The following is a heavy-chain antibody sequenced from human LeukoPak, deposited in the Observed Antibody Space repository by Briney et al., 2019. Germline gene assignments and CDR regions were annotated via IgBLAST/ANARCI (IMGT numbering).Heavy chain of an antibody. CDR3: ARDFYGGKGAFDI. V-gene: IGHV1-46*01. CDR2: INPSGGST. J-gene: IGHJ3*02. D-gene: IGHD4-23*01. Sequence: GASVKLSCKASGYTFTSYYMHWVRQAPGQGLEWMGIINPSGGSTSYAQKFQGRVTMTRDTSTSTVYMELSSLRSEDTAVYYCARDFYGGKGAFDIWGQGTMVTVSS. CDR1: GYTFTSYY.